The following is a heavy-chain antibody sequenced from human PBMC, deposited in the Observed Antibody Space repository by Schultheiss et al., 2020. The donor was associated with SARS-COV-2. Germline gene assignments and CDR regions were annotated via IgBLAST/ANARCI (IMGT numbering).Heavy chain of an antibody. V-gene: IGHV4-31*02. J-gene: IGHJ4*02. Sequence: LSCAASGFTVSSNYMSWIRQHPGKGLEWIGYIYYSGSTYYNPSLKSRVTISVDTSKNQFSLKLSSVTAADTAVYYCARIRRVIGDRYYFDYWGQGTLVTVSS. CDR1: GFTVSSNY. CDR3: ARIRRVIGDRYYFDY. D-gene: IGHD3-22*01. CDR2: IYYSGST.